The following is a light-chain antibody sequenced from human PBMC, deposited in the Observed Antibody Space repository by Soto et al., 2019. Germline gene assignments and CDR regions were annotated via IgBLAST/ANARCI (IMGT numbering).Light chain of an antibody. V-gene: IGKV1-39*01. J-gene: IGKJ4*01. CDR2: AAS. CDR3: QQSYSTLLT. CDR1: QSISSY. Sequence: DIPMTQSPSSLSASVGDRVTITCRASQSISSYLNWYQQKPGKAPKLLIYAASSLQSGVPSRFSGSGSGTDFTLTISSLQPEDFATYYCQQSYSTLLTFCGGTKVEIK.